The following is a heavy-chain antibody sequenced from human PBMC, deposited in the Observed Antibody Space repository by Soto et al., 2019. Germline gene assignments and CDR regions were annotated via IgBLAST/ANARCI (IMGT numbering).Heavy chain of an antibody. CDR3: ARRKVSSSSRAFDI. J-gene: IGHJ3*02. CDR2: ISSSGSTI. V-gene: IGHV3-48*03. Sequence: PVGSLRLSCAASGFTFSSYEMNWVRQAPGKGLEWVSYISSSGSTIYYADSVKGRFTISRDNAKNSLYLQMNSLRAEDTAVYYCARRKVSSSSRAFDIWGQGTMVTVSS. CDR1: GFTFSSYE. D-gene: IGHD6-6*01.